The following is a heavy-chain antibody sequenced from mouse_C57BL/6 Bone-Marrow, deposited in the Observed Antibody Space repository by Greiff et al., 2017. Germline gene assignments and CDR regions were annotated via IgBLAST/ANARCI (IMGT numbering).Heavy chain of an antibody. Sequence: VQLVESGPELVKPGASVKISCKASGYSFTSYYIHWVKQRPGQGLEWIGWIYPGSGNTKYNEKFKGKATLTADTSSSTAYMQLSSLTSEDSAVYYCARFPPYYGSSTGYFDVWGTGTTVTVSS. CDR2: IYPGSGNT. D-gene: IGHD1-1*01. J-gene: IGHJ1*03. CDR3: ARFPPYYGSSTGYFDV. V-gene: IGHV1-66*01. CDR1: GYSFTSYY.